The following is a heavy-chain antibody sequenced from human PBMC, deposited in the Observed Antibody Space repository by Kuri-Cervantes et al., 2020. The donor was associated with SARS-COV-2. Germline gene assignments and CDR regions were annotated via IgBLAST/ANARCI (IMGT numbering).Heavy chain of an antibody. CDR1: GGSISSSSFY. D-gene: IGHD3-3*01. CDR3: ARASTTIYGVLIALFSSNAFDI. J-gene: IGHJ3*02. Sequence: GSLRLSCTVSGGSISSSSFYWSWIRQAPGKGLEWIGEINHSGSANYSPSLKSRVTISVDTSKNQFSLRLSSVTAADTGVYYCARASTTIYGVLIALFSSNAFDIWGQGTMVTVSS. V-gene: IGHV4-39*07. CDR2: INHSGSA.